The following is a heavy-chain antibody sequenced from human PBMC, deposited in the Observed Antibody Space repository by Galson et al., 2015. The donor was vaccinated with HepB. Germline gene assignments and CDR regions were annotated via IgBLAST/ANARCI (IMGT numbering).Heavy chain of an antibody. J-gene: IGHJ4*02. V-gene: IGHV1-18*01. D-gene: IGHD5-24*01. CDR2: ISPYNTNG. CDR3: ARGGMATIGGPTFDY. Sequence: SVKVSCKASGYTFTKYSISWVRQAPGQGLEWLGWISPYNTNGNSVQKFQGRVTMTTDTSTSTAYMELRGLRSDDTAVYYCARGGMATIGGPTFDYWGQGTLVTVSS. CDR1: GYTFTKYS.